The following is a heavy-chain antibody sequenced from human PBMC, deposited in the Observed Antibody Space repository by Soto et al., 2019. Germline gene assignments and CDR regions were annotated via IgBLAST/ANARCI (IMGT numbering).Heavy chain of an antibody. J-gene: IGHJ4*02. CDR1: GLSLRISR. CDR2: IKQDGSDT. Sequence: PGGSMKLSSAASGLSLRISRMSWVRQATGKGLEWVANIKQDGSDTYYVDSVKGRFTISRDNAKNSLYLQMNSLRAEDTAVYYWATDLGTTMARHWGQGTLVPVTS. CDR3: ATDLGTTMARH. V-gene: IGHV3-7*04. D-gene: IGHD1-1*01.